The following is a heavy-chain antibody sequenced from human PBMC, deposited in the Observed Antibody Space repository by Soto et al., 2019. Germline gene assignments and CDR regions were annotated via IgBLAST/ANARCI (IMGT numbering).Heavy chain of an antibody. Sequence: PSETLSLTCTVSNGSLSSNYWSWIRQSPGKGLEWIGNIYYSGSTNYNPSLKSRVTMSVDTSKNQFTLKLSSVTAADTGVYFCARSFMVPVAFFDYWGQGTPVTVSS. CDR2: IYYSGST. V-gene: IGHV4-59*01. CDR1: NGSLSSNY. D-gene: IGHD3-10*01. CDR3: ARSFMVPVAFFDY. J-gene: IGHJ4*02.